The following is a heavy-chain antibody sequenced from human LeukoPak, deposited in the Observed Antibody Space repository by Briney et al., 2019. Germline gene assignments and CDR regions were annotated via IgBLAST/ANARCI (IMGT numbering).Heavy chain of an antibody. CDR2: INPSGGST. V-gene: IGHV1-46*01. J-gene: IGHJ4*02. D-gene: IGHD3-22*01. CDR3: ARDYDGYYDSSGIPDY. Sequence: GASVKVSCKASGYTFTSYYMHWVRQAPGQGLEWMGIINPSGGSTSYAQKFQGRVTMTRDTSISTAYMELSRLRSDDTAVYYCARDYDGYYDSSGIPDYWGQGTLVTVSS. CDR1: GYTFTSYY.